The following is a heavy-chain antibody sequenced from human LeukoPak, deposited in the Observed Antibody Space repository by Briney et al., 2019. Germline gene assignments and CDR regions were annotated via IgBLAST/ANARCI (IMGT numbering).Heavy chain of an antibody. J-gene: IGHJ4*02. CDR1: GVSISSYY. CDR2: IYYSGTT. D-gene: IGHD1-7*01. Sequence: SETLSLTCTVSGVSISSYYWSWIRQPPGKGLEWIGYIYYSGTTNYNPSLKSRVTISGDTSKNQFSLRLSSVTAADTAVYYCARGGELLNYLGQGTLVTVSS. V-gene: IGHV4-59*08. CDR3: ARGGELLNY.